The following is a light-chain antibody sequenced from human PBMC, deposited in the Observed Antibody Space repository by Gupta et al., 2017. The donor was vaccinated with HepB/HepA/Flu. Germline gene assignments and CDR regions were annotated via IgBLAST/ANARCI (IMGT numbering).Light chain of an antibody. CDR2: LGS. CDR1: QSLLHSNGYTY. V-gene: IGKV2-28*01. Sequence: DIVMTQSPLSLPVTPGEPASISCRSSQSLLHSNGYTYLDWYLQKPGQSPQLLIYLGSSRASGAPDRFSGSGSGTDFTLKISRVEAEDVGVYYCRQALQTPGTFGPGTKVDIK. CDR3: RQALQTPGT. J-gene: IGKJ3*01.